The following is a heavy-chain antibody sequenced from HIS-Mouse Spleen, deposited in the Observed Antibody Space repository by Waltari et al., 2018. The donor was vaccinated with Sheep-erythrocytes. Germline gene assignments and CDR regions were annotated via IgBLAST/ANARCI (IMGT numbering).Heavy chain of an antibody. CDR3: ARDEGTYYDFWSGYPPSYYFDY. V-gene: IGHV4-39*07. D-gene: IGHD3-3*01. CDR2: IYYSGST. Sequence: QLQLQESGPGLVKPSETLSLTCTVSGGSISSSSYYWGWIRQPPGKGLEWIGGIYYSGSTYSNPSLKSRVTISVDTSKNQFSLKLSSVTAADTAVYYCARDEGTYYDFWSGYPPSYYFDYWGQGTLVTVSS. CDR1: GGSISSSSYY. J-gene: IGHJ4*02.